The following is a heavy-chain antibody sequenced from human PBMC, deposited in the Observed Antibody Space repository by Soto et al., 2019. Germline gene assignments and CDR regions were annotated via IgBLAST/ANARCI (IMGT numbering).Heavy chain of an antibody. Sequence: KVSCKASVYTFASYGISWVRQAPGQGLEWMGWISAYNGNTNYAQKFQGRVTMTEDTSTDTAYMELSSLRSEDTAVYYCATDRPGDYVSDAFDIWGQGTMVTVSS. CDR3: ATDRPGDYVSDAFDI. CDR1: VYTFASYG. CDR2: ISAYNGNT. V-gene: IGHV1-18*01. J-gene: IGHJ3*02. D-gene: IGHD4-17*01.